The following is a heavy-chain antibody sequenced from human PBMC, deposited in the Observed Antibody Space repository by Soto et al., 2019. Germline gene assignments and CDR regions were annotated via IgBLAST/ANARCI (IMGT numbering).Heavy chain of an antibody. J-gene: IGHJ6*03. D-gene: IGHD2-2*01. Sequence: QVQLQQWGAGLLKPSETLSLTCAVYGGSFSGYYWSWIRQPPGKGLEWIGEINHSGSTNYNPSLKRRVTISVDTSKNQFSLKLSSVTAADTAVYYCARSGDIVVVPAAKNYYYYMDVWGKGTTVTVSS. CDR3: ARSGDIVVVPAAKNYYYYMDV. V-gene: IGHV4-34*01. CDR2: INHSGST. CDR1: GGSFSGYY.